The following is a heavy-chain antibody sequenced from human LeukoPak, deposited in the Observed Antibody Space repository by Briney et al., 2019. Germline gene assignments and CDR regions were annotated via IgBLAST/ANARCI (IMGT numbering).Heavy chain of an antibody. J-gene: IGHJ4*02. CDR3: AKSRSAIAAAGTNY. Sequence: GGSLRLSCAASGFTFSSYAMSWVRKAPGKGLEWVSAISGSGDSTYYADSVKGRFTISRDNSKNTLYLQMNSLRAEDTAVFYCAKSRSAIAAAGTNYWGQGTQVTVSS. V-gene: IGHV3-23*01. CDR1: GFTFSSYA. CDR2: ISGSGDST. D-gene: IGHD6-13*01.